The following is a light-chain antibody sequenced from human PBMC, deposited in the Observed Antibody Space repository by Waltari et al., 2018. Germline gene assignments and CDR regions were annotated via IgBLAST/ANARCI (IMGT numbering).Light chain of an antibody. CDR2: EVS. V-gene: IGLV2-14*01. Sequence: QSALTQPASVSGSPGQSITISCTGTSSDVGGYNYVSWYQQHPGKAPKLMIYEVSNRPSGVSSRLSGSKAGNPASLTISGLQAEDEADYYCSSYTSSSTVVFGGGTKLTVL. CDR1: SSDVGGYNY. CDR3: SSYTSSSTVV. J-gene: IGLJ2*01.